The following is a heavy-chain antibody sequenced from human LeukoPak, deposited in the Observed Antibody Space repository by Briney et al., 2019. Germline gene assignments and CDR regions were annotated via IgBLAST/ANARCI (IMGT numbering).Heavy chain of an antibody. Sequence: PGGSLRLSCAASGFTVSSNYMSWIRQAPEKGLEWVSVIYSGGTTYYADSVKGRFTISRDNSKNTLYLQMNSLRAEDTAVYYCARGGGILTGTGSDYWGQGTLVTVSS. V-gene: IGHV3-53*01. CDR2: IYSGGTT. CDR1: GFTVSSNY. CDR3: ARGGGILTGTGSDY. D-gene: IGHD3-9*01. J-gene: IGHJ4*02.